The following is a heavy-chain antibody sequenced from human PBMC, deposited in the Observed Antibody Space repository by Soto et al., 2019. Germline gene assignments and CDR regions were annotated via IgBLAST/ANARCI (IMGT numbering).Heavy chain of an antibody. J-gene: IGHJ6*02. CDR1: GFTFGSYG. Sequence: PGGSLRLSCAASGFTFGSYGMHWVRQAPGKGLEWVAVISYDGSNKYYADSVKGRFTISRDNSKNTLYLQMNSLRAEDTAVYYCAKWSGAGGMDVWGQGTTVTVYS. CDR3: AKWSGAGGMDV. D-gene: IGHD3-3*01. V-gene: IGHV3-30*18. CDR2: ISYDGSNK.